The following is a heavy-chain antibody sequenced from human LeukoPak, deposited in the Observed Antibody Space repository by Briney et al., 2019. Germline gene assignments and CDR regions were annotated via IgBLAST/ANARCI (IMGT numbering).Heavy chain of an antibody. V-gene: IGHV3-48*02. J-gene: IGHJ4*02. CDR1: GFTFSSYS. CDR3: VRQYGDYSPLDY. CDR2: ISSSSSNI. Sequence: GGSLRLSCAASGFTFSSYSMNWVRQVPGKGLEWVSYISSSSSNIYYADSVKGRFTISRDNAKNSLYLQTNSLRDEDTAVYYCVRQYGDYSPLDYWGQGTLVTVSS. D-gene: IGHD4-17*01.